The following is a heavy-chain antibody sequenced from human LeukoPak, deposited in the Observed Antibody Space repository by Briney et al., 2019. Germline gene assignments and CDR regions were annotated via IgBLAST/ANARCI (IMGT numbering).Heavy chain of an antibody. CDR1: GFTFSSYS. Sequence: PGGSPRLSCAASGFTFSSYSMNWVRQAPGKGLEWVSSISSSSSYIYYADSVKGRFTISRDNAKNSLYLQMNSLRAEDTAVYYCARERIAVAGPDAFDIWGQGTMVTVSS. V-gene: IGHV3-21*01. J-gene: IGHJ3*02. D-gene: IGHD6-19*01. CDR2: ISSSSSYI. CDR3: ARERIAVAGPDAFDI.